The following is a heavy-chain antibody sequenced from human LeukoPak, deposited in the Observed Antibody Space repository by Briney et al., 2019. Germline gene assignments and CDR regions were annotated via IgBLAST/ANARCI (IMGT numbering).Heavy chain of an antibody. Sequence: PGGSLRLSCAASGFTFSSYWMSWVRQAPGKGLEWVANIKQDGSEKYYVDSVKGRFTISRDNAKNSLYLQMNSLRAEDTAVYYCASASYDSSGYLGYWGQGTLVTVSS. D-gene: IGHD3-22*01. J-gene: IGHJ4*02. CDR1: GFTFSSYW. CDR2: IKQDGSEK. CDR3: ASASYDSSGYLGY. V-gene: IGHV3-7*01.